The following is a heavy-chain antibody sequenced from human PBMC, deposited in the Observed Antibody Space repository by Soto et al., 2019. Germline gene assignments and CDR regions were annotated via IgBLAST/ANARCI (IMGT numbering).Heavy chain of an antibody. CDR1: RYTFTSYD. CDR3: AVGRGKPYYFDY. Sequence: QVQVVQSGVEVKKPGASVKVSCKSSRYTFTSYDVHWVRQAPGQGLELMGLINPTGGSPNYAQTSQGKVTMTKDTSTSTVYMELSSLRSEDTAMYYCAVGRGKPYYFDYWGQGTLVTVSS. V-gene: IGHV1-46*03. CDR2: INPTGGSP. J-gene: IGHJ4*02. D-gene: IGHD1-26*01.